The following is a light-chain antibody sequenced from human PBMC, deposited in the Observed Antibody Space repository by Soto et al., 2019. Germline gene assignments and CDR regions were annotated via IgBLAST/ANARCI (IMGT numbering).Light chain of an antibody. Sequence: EIVLTQSPGTLSLSPGERATLSCRASQSINRHLAWYQQKPGQAPRLLIYDASNRATGIPARFSGSGSGTDFTLTISSLEPEDFAVYYCQQRSNWPRTFGQGTKVDIK. CDR1: QSINRH. V-gene: IGKV3-11*01. J-gene: IGKJ1*01. CDR3: QQRSNWPRT. CDR2: DAS.